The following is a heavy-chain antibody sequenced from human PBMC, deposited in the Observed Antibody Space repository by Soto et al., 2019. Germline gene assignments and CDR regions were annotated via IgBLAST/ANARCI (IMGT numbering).Heavy chain of an antibody. CDR2: ISGSDGKT. Sequence: PGGPLRPSGAAPVFSFGSYALSWVRQAPGKGLEWVSTISGSDGKTFYADSVKGRFSISGDTSQNTLYLQMSSLRADDTAIYYCARWSYLDYWGQGTRVTVSS. D-gene: IGHD3-3*01. J-gene: IGHJ4*02. V-gene: IGHV3-23*01. CDR3: ARWSYLDY. CDR1: VFSFGSYA.